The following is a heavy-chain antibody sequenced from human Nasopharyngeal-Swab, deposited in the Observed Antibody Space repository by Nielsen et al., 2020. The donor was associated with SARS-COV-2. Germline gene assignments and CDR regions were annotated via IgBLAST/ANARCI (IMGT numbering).Heavy chain of an antibody. CDR1: GVSVSSSAY. D-gene: IGHD2-2*01. CDR3: ARGDLVVVPSPMLGLGPIFYYFYLDV. Sequence: SETLSLTCAVSGVSVSSSAYWTWVRQSPGKGLEWIGEVSHSGNSNFKPSLKSRVTLSMDRSKSQFSLRLTSVSAADTAVYFCARGDLVVVPSPMLGLGPIFYYFYLDVWGKGTTVIVSS. V-gene: IGHV4-4*02. J-gene: IGHJ6*03. CDR2: VSHSGNS.